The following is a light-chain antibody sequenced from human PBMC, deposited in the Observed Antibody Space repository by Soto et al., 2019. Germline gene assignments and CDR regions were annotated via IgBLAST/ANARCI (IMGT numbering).Light chain of an antibody. J-gene: IGLJ2*01. CDR3: SSYTSSSTLVV. CDR2: DVS. Sequence: QSVLTQPASVSGSPGQSITISCTGTSSDVGYNYVSWYQQHPGKAPKLMIYDVSNRPSGVSNRFSGSKSGNTASLTISGLQAEDEADYYCSSYTSSSTLVVFGGGTKLTVL. CDR1: SSDVGYNY. V-gene: IGLV2-14*01.